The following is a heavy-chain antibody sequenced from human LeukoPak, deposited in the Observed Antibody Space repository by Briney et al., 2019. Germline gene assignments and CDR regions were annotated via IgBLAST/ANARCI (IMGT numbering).Heavy chain of an antibody. CDR1: GYSISSGYY. D-gene: IGHD4-11*01. CDR3: ARGISTTGHDY. V-gene: IGHV4-38-2*01. J-gene: IGHJ4*02. Sequence: SETLSLTCVVSGYSISSGYYWGWIRQPPGKGPEWIGSVFHTGSSYYIPSLKSRVTISVDTSKNQFSLEVSSVTAADTAIYYCARGISTTGHDYWGPGTLVTVSS. CDR2: VFHTGSS.